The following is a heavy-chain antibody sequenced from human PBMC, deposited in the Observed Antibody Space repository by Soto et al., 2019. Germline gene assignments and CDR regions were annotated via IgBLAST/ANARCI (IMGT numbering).Heavy chain of an antibody. V-gene: IGHV1-8*01. D-gene: IGHD3-9*01. Sequence: ASVKVSCKASGYTFTSYDVNWVRQATGQGLEWMGWMNPNSGNTGYAQKFQGRVTMTRNPSISTAYMELSSLRSEDTAVYYCARGDNLLRYFFWGQGTLVTVSS. CDR3: ARGDNLLRYFF. CDR1: GYTFTSYD. CDR2: MNPNSGNT. J-gene: IGHJ4*02.